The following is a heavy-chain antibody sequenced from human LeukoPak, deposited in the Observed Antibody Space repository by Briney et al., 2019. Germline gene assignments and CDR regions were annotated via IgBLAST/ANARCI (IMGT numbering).Heavy chain of an antibody. CDR2: ISAYNANT. J-gene: IGHJ4*02. CDR3: ASGYMATAIFDY. CDR1: GYTFTSYG. V-gene: IGHV1-18*01. Sequence: ASVKVSCKSSGYTFTSYGINWLRQAPGQGLEWMGWISAYNANTNYAQKLQGRVTMTTDTSTSTAYMELRSLRSDDTAVYYCASGYMATAIFDYWGQGPLVTVSS. D-gene: IGHD5-18*01.